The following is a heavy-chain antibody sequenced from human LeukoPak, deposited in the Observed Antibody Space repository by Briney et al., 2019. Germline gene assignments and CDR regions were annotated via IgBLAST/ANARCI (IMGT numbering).Heavy chain of an antibody. CDR3: AREHSLYGGNSVSLTFDY. V-gene: IGHV3-30-3*01. J-gene: IGHJ4*02. CDR1: GFTFSSYA. D-gene: IGHD4-23*01. Sequence: PGGSLRLSCAASGFTFSSYAMHWVRQAPGKGLGWVAVISYDGSNKYYADSVKGRFTISRDNSKNTLYLQMNSLRAEDTAVYYCAREHSLYGGNSVSLTFDYWGQGTLVTVSS. CDR2: ISYDGSNK.